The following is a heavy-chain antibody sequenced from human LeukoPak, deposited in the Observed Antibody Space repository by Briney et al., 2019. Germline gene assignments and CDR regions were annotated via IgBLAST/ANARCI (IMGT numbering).Heavy chain of an antibody. D-gene: IGHD6-19*01. CDR2: INHSRST. CDR1: GGSFSGYY. CDR3: ARAAVAGPFYYYYYMDV. J-gene: IGHJ6*03. Sequence: SETLSLTCAVYGGSFSGYYWSWIRQPPGKGLEWIGEINHSRSTNYNPSLKSRVTISVDTSKNQFSLKLRSVTAADTAVYYCARAAVAGPFYYYYYMDVWGKGTTVTISS. V-gene: IGHV4-34*01.